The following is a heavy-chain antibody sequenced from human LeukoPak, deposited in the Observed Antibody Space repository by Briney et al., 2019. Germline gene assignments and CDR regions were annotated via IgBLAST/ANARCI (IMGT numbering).Heavy chain of an antibody. CDR3: ARGDCSSTSCSFDY. V-gene: IGHV4-59*01. CDR1: GGSISSYY. D-gene: IGHD2-2*01. J-gene: IGHJ4*02. CDR2: IYYSGST. Sequence: SETLSLTGTVSGGSISSYYWSWIRQRPGKGLEWIGYIYYSGSTNYNPSLKSRVTISVDTSKNQFSLKLSSVTAADTAVYYCARGDCSSTSCSFDYWGQGTLVTVSS.